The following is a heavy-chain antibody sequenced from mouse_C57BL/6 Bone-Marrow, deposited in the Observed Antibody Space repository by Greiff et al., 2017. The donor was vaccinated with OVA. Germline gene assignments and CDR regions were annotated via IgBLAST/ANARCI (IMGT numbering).Heavy chain of an antibody. CDR1: GYTFTSYT. Sequence: VQLQQSGAELARPGASVKMSCKASGYTFTSYTMHWVKQRPGQGLEWIGNINPSSGYTKYNQKFKDKTTLTADKSSSTAYMQMSSLTSEDSAVYSCDYNAKVVDFDYWCRGTRLTVTS. CDR2: INPSSGYT. D-gene: IGHD1-1*01. J-gene: IGHJ2*03. CDR3: DYNAKVVDFDY. V-gene: IGHV1-4*01.